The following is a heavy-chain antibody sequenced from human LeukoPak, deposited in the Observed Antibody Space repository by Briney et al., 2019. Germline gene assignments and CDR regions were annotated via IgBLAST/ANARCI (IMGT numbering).Heavy chain of an antibody. V-gene: IGHV3-9*03. CDR2: ISWNSGSI. Sequence: PGGSLRLSCAASGFTFDDYAMHWVRHAPGKGLEWVSGISWNSGSIGYADSVKGRFTISRDNAKNSLYLQMNSLRAEDMALYYCAKSVGGADAFDIWGQGTMVTVSS. CDR1: GFTFDDYA. D-gene: IGHD2-21*01. J-gene: IGHJ3*02. CDR3: AKSVGGADAFDI.